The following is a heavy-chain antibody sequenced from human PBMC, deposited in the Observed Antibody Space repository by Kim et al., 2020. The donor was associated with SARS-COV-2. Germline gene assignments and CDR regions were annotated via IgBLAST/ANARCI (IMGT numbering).Heavy chain of an antibody. V-gene: IGHV3-33*08. CDR1: GFTFSSYG. Sequence: GGSLRLSCAASGFTFSSYGMHWVRQAPGKGLEWVAVIWYDGSNKYYADSVKGRFTISRDNSKNTLYLQMNSLRAEDTAVYYCARDRGQDGYYVDYWGQGTLVTVSS. CDR3: ARDRGQDGYYVDY. J-gene: IGHJ4*02. CDR2: IWYDGSNK. D-gene: IGHD5-12*01.